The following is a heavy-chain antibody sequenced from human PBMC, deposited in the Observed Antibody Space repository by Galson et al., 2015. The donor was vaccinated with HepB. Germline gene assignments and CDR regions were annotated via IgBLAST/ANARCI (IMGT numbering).Heavy chain of an antibody. J-gene: IGHJ4*02. CDR1: GFTFSSYA. V-gene: IGHV3-64D*06. Sequence: SLRLSCAASGFTFSSYAMHWVRQAPGKGLEYVSAISSNGGSTYYADSVKGRFTISRDNSKNTLYLQMSSLRAEDTAVHYCLGGLEMATPLHYWGQGTLVTVSS. CDR3: LGGLEMATPLHY. CDR2: ISSNGGST. D-gene: IGHD5-24*01.